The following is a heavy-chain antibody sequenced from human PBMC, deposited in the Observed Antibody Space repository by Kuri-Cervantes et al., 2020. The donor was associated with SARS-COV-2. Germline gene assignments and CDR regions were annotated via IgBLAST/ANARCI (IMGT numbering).Heavy chain of an antibody. CDR2: IVPIFGTP. CDR1: GDTFNSHT. CDR3: ARDDGGAAGQESIFDY. D-gene: IGHD6-13*01. J-gene: IGHJ4*02. V-gene: IGHV1-69*13. Sequence: SVKVSCKASGDTFNSHTINWVRQAPGQGLEWMGGIVPIFGTPDYAQKSQGRVTITADTSIAYMELFSLRSDDTAVYYCARDDGGAAGQESIFDYWGQGTLVTVSS.